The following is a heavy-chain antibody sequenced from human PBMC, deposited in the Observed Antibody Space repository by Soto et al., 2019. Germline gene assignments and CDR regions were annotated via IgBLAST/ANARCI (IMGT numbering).Heavy chain of an antibody. CDR1: GRSVSSGRYY. Sequence: PSETLSRTYTVSGRSVSSGRYYWRWIRQPRENVLDWIGYIYYIGSTDYNRSLNSRVTISVDTSKNHFSLKMSSVTAADTAVYYCARDLKFGQADYWGQGSQVTVS. V-gene: IGHV4-61*01. D-gene: IGHD3-10*01. J-gene: IGHJ4*02. CDR2: IYYIGST. CDR3: ARDLKFGQADY.